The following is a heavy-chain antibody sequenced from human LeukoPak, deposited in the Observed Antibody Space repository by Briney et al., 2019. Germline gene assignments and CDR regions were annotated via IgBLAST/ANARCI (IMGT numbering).Heavy chain of an antibody. D-gene: IGHD2-15*01. V-gene: IGHV4-38-2*01. CDR3: ARSGYCSGGSCYPEDYFDY. Sequence: NASQTLSLTCAVSGYSISSGYYWGWIRQPPGKGREWIGSIDHSGSTYYNPSLKSRVTISVDTSKNQFSLKLSSVTAADTAVYYCARSGYCSGGSCYPEDYFDYWGQGTLVTVSS. CDR1: GYSISSGYY. CDR2: IDHSGST. J-gene: IGHJ4*02.